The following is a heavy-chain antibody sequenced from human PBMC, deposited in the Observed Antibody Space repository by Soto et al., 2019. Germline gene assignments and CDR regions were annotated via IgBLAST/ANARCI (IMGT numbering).Heavy chain of an antibody. V-gene: IGHV1-46*01. CDR2: INPSGGST. CDR3: AGAAGMGVYDADLDV. CDR1: GYTFTSYY. D-gene: IGHD2-8*02. J-gene: IGHJ6*04. Sequence: ASVKVSCKASGYTFTSYYMHWGRHAPGQGLEGMGIINPSGGSTSYAQKFQGVVTMTRDTSTSTVYMELSSLRSEDTAVYYGAGAAGMGVYDADLDVWGKGTPVTVSS.